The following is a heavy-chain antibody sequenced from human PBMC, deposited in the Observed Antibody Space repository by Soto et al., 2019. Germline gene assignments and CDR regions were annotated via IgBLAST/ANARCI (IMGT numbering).Heavy chain of an antibody. Sequence: ESLKISCKGSGYSFTSYWIGWVRQMPGKGLEWMGIIYPGDSDTRYSPSFQGQVTISADKSISTAYLQWSSLKASDTAMYYCARVLTYNYYYYGMDVWGQGTTVTVSS. D-gene: IGHD4-4*01. CDR3: ARVLTYNYYYYGMDV. CDR2: IYPGDSDT. V-gene: IGHV5-51*01. CDR1: GYSFTSYW. J-gene: IGHJ6*02.